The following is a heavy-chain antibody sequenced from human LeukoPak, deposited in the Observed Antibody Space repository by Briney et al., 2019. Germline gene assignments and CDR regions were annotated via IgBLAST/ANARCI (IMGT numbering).Heavy chain of an antibody. CDR1: GGSISSSSYY. CDR2: INHSGST. D-gene: IGHD3-10*01. CDR3: ARRGTITMVRGVIPFYY. J-gene: IGHJ4*02. Sequence: SETLSLTCTVSGGSISSSSYYWSWIRQPPGKGLEWIGEINHSGSTNYNPSLKSRVTISVDTSKNQFSLKLSSVTAADTAVYYCARRGTITMVRGVIPFYYWGQGTLVTVSS. V-gene: IGHV4-39*07.